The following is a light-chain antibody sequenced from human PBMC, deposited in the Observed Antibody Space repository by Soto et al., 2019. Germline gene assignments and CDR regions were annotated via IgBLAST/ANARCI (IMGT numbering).Light chain of an antibody. V-gene: IGKV2-28*01. J-gene: IGKJ4*01. CDR2: LGS. CDR1: QSLLHSSGNNY. CDR3: MQALQTPLT. Sequence: DIVMTQSPLSLPVTPGEPASISCRSSQSLLHSSGNNYLDWYLQKQGQSPQLLIYLGSNRASGVPDRFSGHGSGTDFTLKISRVEAEDVGVYYCMQALQTPLTFGGGTRVEIQ.